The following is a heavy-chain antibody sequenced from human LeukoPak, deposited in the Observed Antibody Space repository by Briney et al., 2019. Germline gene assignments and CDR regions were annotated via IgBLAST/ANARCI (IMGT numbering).Heavy chain of an antibody. V-gene: IGHV4-61*02. J-gene: IGHJ4*02. CDR1: GGSISSGSYY. Sequence: SQTLSLTCTVSGGSISSGSYYWSWIRQPAGEGLEWIGRIYTSGSTNYNPSLKSRVTISVDTSKNQFSLKLSSVTAADTAVYYCARETSYYYDSSGYYYNNYWGQGTLVTVSS. D-gene: IGHD3-22*01. CDR2: IYTSGST. CDR3: ARETSYYYDSSGYYYNNY.